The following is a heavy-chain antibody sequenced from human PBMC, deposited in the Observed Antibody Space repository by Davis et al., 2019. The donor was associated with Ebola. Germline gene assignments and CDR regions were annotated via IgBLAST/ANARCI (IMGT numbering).Heavy chain of an antibody. CDR2: IYTGESDT. Sequence: GESLKISCKDSENSFSTYWIAWVRQMPGKGLEWMGLIYTGESDTRISPSFRGRVTISADKSTRTAYLQWGSLRASDTAMYYCASLRRTITGMDDGFDLWGQGTMVTVSS. J-gene: IGHJ3*01. CDR1: ENSFSTYW. D-gene: IGHD1-20*01. V-gene: IGHV5-51*01. CDR3: ASLRRTITGMDDGFDL.